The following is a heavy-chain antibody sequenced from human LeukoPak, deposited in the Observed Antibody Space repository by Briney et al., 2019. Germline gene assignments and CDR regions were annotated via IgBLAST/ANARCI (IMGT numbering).Heavy chain of an antibody. CDR2: ISNDGSNK. CDR1: GFTFSSYG. V-gene: IGHV3-30*18. D-gene: IGHD3-10*01. CDR3: AKGRGAFDI. J-gene: IGHJ3*02. Sequence: LGRSLRLSCVASGFTFSSYGMHWVRQAPGKGLEWVAVISNDGSNKYYADSVKGRFTISRDNSKNTLYLQMNSLRAEDTAVYYCAKGRGAFDIWGQGTMVTVSS.